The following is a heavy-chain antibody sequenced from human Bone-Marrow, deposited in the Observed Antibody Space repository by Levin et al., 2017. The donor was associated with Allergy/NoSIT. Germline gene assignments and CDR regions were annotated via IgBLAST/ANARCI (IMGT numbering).Heavy chain of an antibody. Sequence: AGGSLRLSCAVSGVTRNNYTLTWVRQPPGKGLEWVSSINSNSAYIHYGDSVKGRFTISRDNSKKLLFLQMNSLRDEDTATYYCASRLTASGGLDIWGHGTTVTVSS. CDR1: GVTRNNYT. V-gene: IGHV3-21*04. CDR3: ASRLTASGGLDI. D-gene: IGHD6-6*01. CDR2: INSNSAYI. J-gene: IGHJ6*02.